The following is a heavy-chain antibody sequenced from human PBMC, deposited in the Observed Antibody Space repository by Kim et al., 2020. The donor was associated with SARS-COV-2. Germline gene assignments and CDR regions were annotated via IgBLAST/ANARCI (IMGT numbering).Heavy chain of an antibody. CDR3: ARLESGYDYYFDY. Sequence: IPSHKRRVTISVATSKTQFSLKLRSVTAADTAVYYCARLESGYDYYFDYWGQGTLVTVSS. D-gene: IGHD5-12*01. J-gene: IGHJ4*02. V-gene: IGHV4-4*08.